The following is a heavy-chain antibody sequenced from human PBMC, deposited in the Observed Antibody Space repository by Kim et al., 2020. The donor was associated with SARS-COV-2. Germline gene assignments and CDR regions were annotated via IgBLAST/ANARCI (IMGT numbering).Heavy chain of an antibody. Sequence: GGSLRLSCVFSGFTLSRHWVHWVRQAPGKGLEWVSRISNQGDITTYADSVKGRFTVSRNNAENTLYLQMNSLRVDDTAFYYCTREIPGATGFDLWGQGILVTVSP. V-gene: IGHV3-74*01. CDR1: GFTLSRHW. D-gene: IGHD2-21*01. CDR3: TREIPGATGFDL. CDR2: ISNQGDIT. J-gene: IGHJ5*02.